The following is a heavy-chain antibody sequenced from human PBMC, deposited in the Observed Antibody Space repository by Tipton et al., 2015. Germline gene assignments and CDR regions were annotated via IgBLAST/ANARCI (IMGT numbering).Heavy chain of an antibody. CDR1: AYSISSDYY. V-gene: IGHV4-38-2*02. Sequence: TLSLTCAVSAYSISSDYYWGWIRQPPGKELQWIGYIQYSGGTNYNPSLESRVSMSVDTSKTQFSLEMRSVTATDTAVYYCARDLEHGMDVWGHGTTVPVSS. CDR3: ARDLEHGMDV. D-gene: IGHD5-24*01. CDR2: IQYSGGT. J-gene: IGHJ6*02.